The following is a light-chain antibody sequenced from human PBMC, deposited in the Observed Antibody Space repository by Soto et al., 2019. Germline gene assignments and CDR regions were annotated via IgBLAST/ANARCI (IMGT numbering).Light chain of an antibody. J-gene: IGLJ1*01. CDR1: SSNIGSNT. Sequence: QSVLTQPPSASGTPGRRVVISCSGSSSNIGSNTGNWYQQLPGTAPKLLIYSNNHRPSGVPDRFSGSKSGTSASLAISGLQSDDEADYYCAAWDDSLNGYVFATGTKVTVL. CDR2: SNN. V-gene: IGLV1-44*01. CDR3: AAWDDSLNGYV.